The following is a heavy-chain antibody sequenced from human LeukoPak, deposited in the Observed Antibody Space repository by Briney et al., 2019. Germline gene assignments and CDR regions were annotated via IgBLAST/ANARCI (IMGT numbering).Heavy chain of an antibody. CDR2: IRSRGRTI. CDR3: ARGDGGSFDY. J-gene: IGHJ4*02. CDR1: GFTLSDYY. D-gene: IGHD4-23*01. Sequence: GGSLRLSCAASGFTLSDYYMSWIRQVPGKGLEWVSYIRSRGRTIYYADSVKGRFTISRDNAKNSLYLQMISLRAEDTAVYYCARGDGGSFDYWGQGTLVTVSS. V-gene: IGHV3-11*01.